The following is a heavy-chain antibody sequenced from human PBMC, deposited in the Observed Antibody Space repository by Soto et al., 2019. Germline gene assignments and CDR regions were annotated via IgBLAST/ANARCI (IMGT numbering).Heavy chain of an antibody. Sequence: ASVKVSCKASGYTFTSYAMHWVRQAPGQRLEWMGWINAGNGNTKYSQKFQGRVTITADESTSTAYMELSSLRSEDTAVYYCARGPYYYDSSGYYYESFDYWGQGTLVTVSS. D-gene: IGHD3-22*01. V-gene: IGHV1-3*01. CDR1: GYTFTSYA. CDR2: INAGNGNT. J-gene: IGHJ4*02. CDR3: ARGPYYYDSSGYYYESFDY.